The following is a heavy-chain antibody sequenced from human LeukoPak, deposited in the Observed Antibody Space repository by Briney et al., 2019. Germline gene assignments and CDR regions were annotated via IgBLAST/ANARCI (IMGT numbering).Heavy chain of an antibody. CDR3: ARDLGYSSSWYGGYYYYGMDV. J-gene: IGHJ6*02. Sequence: GGSLRLSCAASGFTFSSYAMHWVRQAPGKGLEYVSAISSNGGSTYYANSVKGRFTISRDNSKNTLYLQMGSLSAEDMAAYYCARDLGYSSSWYGGYYYYGMDVWGQGTTVTVSS. D-gene: IGHD6-13*01. CDR2: ISSNGGST. CDR1: GFTFSSYA. V-gene: IGHV3-64*01.